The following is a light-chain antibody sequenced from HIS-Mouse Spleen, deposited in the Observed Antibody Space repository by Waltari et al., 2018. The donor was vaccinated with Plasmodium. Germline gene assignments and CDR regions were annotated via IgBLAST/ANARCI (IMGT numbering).Light chain of an antibody. CDR3: QQYGSSPYT. CDR1: QSVSRSY. CDR2: GAS. J-gene: IGKJ2*01. Sequence: DIVLTQSPGTLSLSPGVRATLACRASQSVSRSYLAWYQQKPGQAPRLLIYGASSRATGIPDRFSGSESGTDFTLTISRLEPEDFAVYYCQQYGSSPYTFGQGTKLEIK. V-gene: IGKV3-20*01.